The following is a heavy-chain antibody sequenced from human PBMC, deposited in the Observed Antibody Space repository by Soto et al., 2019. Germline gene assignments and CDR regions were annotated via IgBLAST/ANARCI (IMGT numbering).Heavy chain of an antibody. CDR1: GFTFSDYY. CDR3: ARSPIRLSSVSSYYMDV. V-gene: IGHV3-11*01. Sequence: QVQLVESGGGLVKPGGSLRLSCVASGFTFSDYYITWLRQAPGEGLEWLSYISPTGRTISYADSVKGRFTISRDNAENSLSLQMNNLRVDDTAVYYCARSPIRLSSVSSYYMDVWGKGTTVTVSS. D-gene: IGHD3-10*02. J-gene: IGHJ6*03. CDR2: ISPTGRTI.